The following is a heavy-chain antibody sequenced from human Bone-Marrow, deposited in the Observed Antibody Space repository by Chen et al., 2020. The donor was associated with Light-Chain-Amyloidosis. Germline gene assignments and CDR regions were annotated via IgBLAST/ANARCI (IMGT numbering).Heavy chain of an antibody. CDR3: AKDGKEWLPDA. V-gene: IGHV3-23*01. J-gene: IGHJ5*02. CDR1: GFSFSNYA. D-gene: IGHD3-3*01. Sequence: EVQLLESGGGLVQPGGSLRPSCAASGFSFSNYAMSWVRQAPGKGLEWVSAISPSGGRTYYADSVKGRLTISRDNSENTLYLQMNSLRVEDTAVYYCAKDGKEWLPDAWGQGTLVTVSS. CDR2: ISPSGGRT.